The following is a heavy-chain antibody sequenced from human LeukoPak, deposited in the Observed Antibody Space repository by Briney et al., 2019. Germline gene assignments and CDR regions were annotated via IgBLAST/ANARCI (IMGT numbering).Heavy chain of an antibody. V-gene: IGHV4-4*07. D-gene: IGHD4-17*01. CDR2: IYTSGST. J-gene: IGHJ1*01. Sequence: SETLSLTCTVSGGSISSYYWSWIRQPAGKGLEWIGRIYTSGSTNYNPSLKSRVTMSVDTSKNQFSLKLSSVTAADTAVYYCARHQVYGDYVEEYFQHWGQGTLVTVSS. CDR1: GGSISSYY. CDR3: ARHQVYGDYVEEYFQH.